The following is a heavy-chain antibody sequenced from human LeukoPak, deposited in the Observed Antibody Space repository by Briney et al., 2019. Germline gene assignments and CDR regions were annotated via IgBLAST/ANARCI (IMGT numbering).Heavy chain of an antibody. D-gene: IGHD3-3*01. V-gene: IGHV3-23*01. CDR1: GFTFSSYA. CDR2: ISGSGGST. J-gene: IGHJ4*02. CDR3: ARVYYDFWSGYYRYYFDY. Sequence: PGGSLRLSCAASGFTFSSYAMSWVRQAPGKGLEWVSAISGSGGSTYYADSVKGRFTISRGNSKNTLYLQMNSLRAEDTAVYYCARVYYDFWSGYYRYYFDYWGQGTLVTVSS.